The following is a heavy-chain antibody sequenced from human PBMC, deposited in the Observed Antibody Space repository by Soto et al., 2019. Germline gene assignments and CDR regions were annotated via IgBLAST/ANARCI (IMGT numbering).Heavy chain of an antibody. Sequence: GGSLRLSCAASGFTFSSYAMSWVRQAPGKGLEWVSAISGSGGSTYYADSVKGRFTISRDNSKNTLYLQMNSLRAEDTAVYYCAKPPNAPYTNCYDSSGYPYYFDYWGQGTLVTVSS. CDR2: ISGSGGST. CDR3: AKPPNAPYTNCYDSSGYPYYFDY. D-gene: IGHD3-22*01. J-gene: IGHJ4*02. V-gene: IGHV3-23*01. CDR1: GFTFSSYA.